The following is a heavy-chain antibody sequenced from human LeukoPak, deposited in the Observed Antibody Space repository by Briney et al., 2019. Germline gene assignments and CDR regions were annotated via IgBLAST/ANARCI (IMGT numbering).Heavy chain of an antibody. Sequence: SETLSLTCTVSGDSISSVGYYWSWIRQHPGKGLEWIGYIYYSGSTYYNPSLKSRLTISVDTSKNQFSLKLSSVTAADSAVYYCARADGGSYYGYWGQGSLVTVSS. CDR3: ARADGGSYYGY. V-gene: IGHV4-31*03. D-gene: IGHD1-26*01. CDR1: GDSISSVGYY. J-gene: IGHJ4*02. CDR2: IYYSGST.